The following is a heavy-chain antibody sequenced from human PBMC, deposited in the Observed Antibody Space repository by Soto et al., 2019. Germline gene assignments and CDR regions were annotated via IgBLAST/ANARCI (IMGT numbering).Heavy chain of an antibody. J-gene: IGHJ4*02. V-gene: IGHV3-23*01. CDR3: AKDNYYDSIGYYLFDY. CDR1: GFTFSSYA. D-gene: IGHD3-22*01. CDR2: ISSGGGST. Sequence: EVQLLESGGGLLQPGGSLRLSCAASGFTFSSYAMSWVRQAPGKGLEWVSAISSGGGSTYYADSVRGRFTISRDNSKNTLYLQMSSLRAEDTALYYCAKDNYYDSIGYYLFDYWGQGTLVTVSS.